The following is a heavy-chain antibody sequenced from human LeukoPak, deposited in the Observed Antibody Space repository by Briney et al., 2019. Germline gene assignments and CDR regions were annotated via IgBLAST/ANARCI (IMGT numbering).Heavy chain of an antibody. V-gene: IGHV3-7*01. J-gene: IGHJ5*02. D-gene: IGHD6-19*01. CDR2: IKEDGSQK. CDR1: GFRFSDPW. CDR3: ATSGWIQAFA. Sequence: GGSLRLSCAASGFRFSDPWMSWVRQAPGKGLEWVANIKEDGSQKNYVDSVKGRFTISRDNAKNSLYLQMSSMRAEDTAVYHCATSGWIQAFAWGQGTLVTVSS.